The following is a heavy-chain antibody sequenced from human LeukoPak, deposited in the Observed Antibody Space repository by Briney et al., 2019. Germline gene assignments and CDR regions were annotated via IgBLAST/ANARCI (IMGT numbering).Heavy chain of an antibody. V-gene: IGHV3-23*01. CDR1: GFTFSGSA. D-gene: IGHD1-26*01. CDR3: AKGRLVGATVWFDP. CDR2: ISGSGGST. Sequence: GGSLRLSCAASGFTFSGSAMHWVRHASGRGLEWVSAISGSGGSTYYADSVKGRFTISRDNSKNTLYLQMNSLRAEDTAVYYCAKGRLVGATVWFDPWGQGTLVTVSS. J-gene: IGHJ5*02.